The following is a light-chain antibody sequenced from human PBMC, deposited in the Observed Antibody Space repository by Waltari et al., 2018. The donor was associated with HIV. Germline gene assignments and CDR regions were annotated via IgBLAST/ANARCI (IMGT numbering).Light chain of an antibody. J-gene: IGKJ2*01. Sequence: DIQMTQSRSFLSASVGDRVTIPCRASQSISRYLNWYQQRPGRAPQLLIYAAYSLRAGVPSRFSCTGSGTDFTLTISSLQPEDFATYYCQQSYKIPHTFGQGTKVEIK. CDR1: QSISRY. CDR3: QQSYKIPHT. CDR2: AAY. V-gene: IGKV1-39*01.